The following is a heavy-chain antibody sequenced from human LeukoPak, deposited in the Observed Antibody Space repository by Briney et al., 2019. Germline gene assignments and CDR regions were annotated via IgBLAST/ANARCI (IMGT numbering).Heavy chain of an antibody. J-gene: IGHJ4*02. Sequence: QPGGSLRLSCAASGFPFSSYDMHWVRQATGKGLEWVSTIGAAGELFYPGSVKGRSTISRDDAKNSMYLQINSLRAGDTAVYYCVRRLRGWSSGFDYWGQGILVTVSS. CDR1: GFPFSSYD. CDR2: IGAAGEL. CDR3: VRRLRGWSSGFDY. V-gene: IGHV3-13*04. D-gene: IGHD6-19*01.